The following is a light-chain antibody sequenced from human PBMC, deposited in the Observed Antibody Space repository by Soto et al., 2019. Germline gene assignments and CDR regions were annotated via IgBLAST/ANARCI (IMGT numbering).Light chain of an antibody. V-gene: IGKV3D-7*01. J-gene: IGKJ4*01. Sequence: EVVMTQSPATLSLSPGERPNLSCRASQSVSSSYLSWYQQKPCQAPRLLIYGASTRATGIPARFSGSGSGTDFSLTISSLQPEDLAVYYCQQDYNLPLAFGGGTKVDIK. CDR1: QSVSSSY. CDR2: GAS. CDR3: QQDYNLPLA.